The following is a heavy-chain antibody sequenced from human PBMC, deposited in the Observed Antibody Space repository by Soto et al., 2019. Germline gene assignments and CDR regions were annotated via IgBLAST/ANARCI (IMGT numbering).Heavy chain of an antibody. CDR3: ARDGVGPFDY. J-gene: IGHJ4*02. CDR2: TSYSGNT. V-gene: IGHV4-59*02. Sequence: QVQLQESGPGLLKPSETLSLTCTISGGSVSSYQWRWIRQPPGKGLEWIGLTSYSGNTVYNPSLKSRVAFSVDTSKNHFSLTLTSVTAADTAVYYCARDGVGPFDYWGQGTLVTVSS. CDR1: GGSVSSYQ. D-gene: IGHD1-26*01.